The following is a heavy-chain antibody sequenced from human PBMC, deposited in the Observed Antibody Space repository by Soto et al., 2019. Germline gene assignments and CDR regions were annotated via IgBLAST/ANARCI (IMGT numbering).Heavy chain of an antibody. D-gene: IGHD6-19*01. J-gene: IGHJ6*02. CDR2: ISSSSSYI. V-gene: IGHV3-21*01. CDR3: AKESSGWYFGREYDYYGMDV. CDR1: GFTFSSYS. Sequence: GRYLRLSCAASGFTFSSYSMNWVRQAPGKGLEWVSSISSSSSYIYYADSVKGRFTISRDNAKNSLYLQMNSLRAEDTAVYYCAKESSGWYFGREYDYYGMDVWGQGT.